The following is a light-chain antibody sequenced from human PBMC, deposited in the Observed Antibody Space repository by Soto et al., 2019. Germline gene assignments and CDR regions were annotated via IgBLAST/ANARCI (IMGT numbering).Light chain of an antibody. V-gene: IGKV3-20*01. CDR2: GAS. CDR1: QSVSSSY. CDR3: QQYDSSTRWT. Sequence: EIVLTQSPVTLSLSPGERATLSCRASQSVSSSYLAWYQQKPGQAPKLLIYGASSRATGIPDRFSGSGSGTHFTLTISRLEPEDFAVYYCQQYDSSTRWTFAQGTTVEIK. J-gene: IGKJ1*01.